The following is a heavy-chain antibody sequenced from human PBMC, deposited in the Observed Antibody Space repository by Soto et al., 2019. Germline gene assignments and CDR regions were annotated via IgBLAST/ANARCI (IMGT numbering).Heavy chain of an antibody. CDR1: GYTFNRYG. Sequence: QVQLVQSGAEVKRPGASVKVSCKASGYTFNRYGIDWLRQAPGEGLEWMGWISAANGNTNYAQKFQGRVTMTTDTSTSTAYMDVRSLRSDDTALYYCARILCFGEPVPDYWGQGTLVTVSS. V-gene: IGHV1-18*01. CDR2: ISAANGNT. D-gene: IGHD3-10*01. CDR3: ARILCFGEPVPDY. J-gene: IGHJ4*02.